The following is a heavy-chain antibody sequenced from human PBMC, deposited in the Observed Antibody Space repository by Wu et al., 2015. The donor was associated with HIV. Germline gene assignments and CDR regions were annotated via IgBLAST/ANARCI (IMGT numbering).Heavy chain of an antibody. Sequence: QVQLVQSGAEVKKPGASVKVSCKASGYTFIDYYLHWVRRAPGQGLEWMGWINPKSGDTNYAQKFQGRVTMTTDTSTSTAYMELRSLRSDDTAVYYCARRAEDRDMDVWGKGTTVTVSS. CDR1: GYTFIDYY. V-gene: IGHV1-2*02. CDR2: INPKSGDT. J-gene: IGHJ6*03. CDR3: ARRAEDRDMDV. D-gene: IGHD3-10*01.